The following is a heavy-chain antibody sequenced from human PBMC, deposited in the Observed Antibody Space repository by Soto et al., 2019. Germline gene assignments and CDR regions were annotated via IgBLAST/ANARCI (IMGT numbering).Heavy chain of an antibody. J-gene: IGHJ4*02. CDR2: ISGGGDST. D-gene: IGHD6-19*01. Sequence: PGGSLRLSCAASGFTFSNYAMSWVRQAPGKGLEWVSAISGGGDSTYYADSVKGRFTISRDNSKNTLYLQMNSLRAEDTALYYCAKTVSATNYWGQGTLVTVSS. V-gene: IGHV3-23*01. CDR1: GFTFSNYA. CDR3: AKTVSATNY.